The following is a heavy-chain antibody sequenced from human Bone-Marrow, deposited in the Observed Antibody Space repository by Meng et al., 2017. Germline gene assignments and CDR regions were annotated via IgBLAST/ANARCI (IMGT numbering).Heavy chain of an antibody. D-gene: IGHD3-22*01. V-gene: IGHV4-4*02. CDR2: IYHSGRT. CDR1: GGSISSTNW. J-gene: IGHJ4*02. Sequence: QVQLPESGSGLGKHSGTLSLTCTVSGGSISSTNWWIWVRQPPGEGLEWIGDIYHSGRTNHNPSLKSRVTISLDKSKNQFSLKLSSVTAADTAVYYCARESGSSRFDYWGQGTLVTVSS. CDR3: ARESGSSRFDY.